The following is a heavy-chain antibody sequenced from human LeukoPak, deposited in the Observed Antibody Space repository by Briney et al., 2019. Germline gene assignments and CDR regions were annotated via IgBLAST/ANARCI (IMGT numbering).Heavy chain of an antibody. V-gene: IGHV4-30-4*01. CDR1: GGSISNGDYY. CDR2: IYYSGST. D-gene: IGHD3-22*01. J-gene: IGHJ4*02. CDR3: ARGDYYDSSGYSPTIDY. Sequence: SETLSLTCTVSGGSISNGDYYWSWIRQPPGKGLEWIGYIYYSGSTYYNPSLKSRVTISVDTSKNQFSLKLSSVTAADTAVYYCARGDYYDSSGYSPTIDYWGQGTLVTVSS.